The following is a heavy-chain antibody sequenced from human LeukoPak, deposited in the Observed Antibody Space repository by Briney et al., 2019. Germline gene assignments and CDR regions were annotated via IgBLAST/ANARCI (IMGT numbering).Heavy chain of an antibody. J-gene: IGHJ4*02. D-gene: IGHD1-26*01. CDR3: ARGGHDGTYYLSY. CDR1: GFTFTIYS. V-gene: IGHV3-21*01. Sequence: GGSLSLSCAASGFTFTIYSIPWARQHPGGGLGWVSSISSSGSYIYYADSGKGRFTVSRDNAKNSLSLQMNSLRAEDTAVYYCARGGHDGTYYLSYWGQGTLVTVSS. CDR2: ISSSGSYI.